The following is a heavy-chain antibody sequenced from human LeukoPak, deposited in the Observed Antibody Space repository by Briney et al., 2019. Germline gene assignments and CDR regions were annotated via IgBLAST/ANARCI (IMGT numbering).Heavy chain of an antibody. D-gene: IGHD3/OR15-3a*01. J-gene: IGHJ4*02. Sequence: GGTLRLSCAASGLTFSNFRMHWGCHAPGKGEVWVSRINSDGTTTYYADSVKGRFTISIDNAKNTLFLKMNSVRPADTALYYCASDPYLAMFWTGYPHCWGQGTLVTVSS. V-gene: IGHV3-74*01. CDR3: ASDPYLAMFWTGYPHC. CDR1: GLTFSNFR. CDR2: INSDGTTT.